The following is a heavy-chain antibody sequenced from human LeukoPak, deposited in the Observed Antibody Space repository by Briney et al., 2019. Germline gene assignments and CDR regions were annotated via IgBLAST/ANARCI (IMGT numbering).Heavy chain of an antibody. Sequence: ASVSVSCKASGYTFTGYYMRWVRQAPGQGLEWMGWINLNSGGTNYAQKFQGRVTMTRDTSISTAYMELSRLRSDDTAVYYCARYTTGTTALDYWGQGTLVTVPS. D-gene: IGHD1-1*01. V-gene: IGHV1-2*02. CDR3: ARYTTGTTALDY. CDR1: GYTFTGYY. J-gene: IGHJ4*02. CDR2: INLNSGGT.